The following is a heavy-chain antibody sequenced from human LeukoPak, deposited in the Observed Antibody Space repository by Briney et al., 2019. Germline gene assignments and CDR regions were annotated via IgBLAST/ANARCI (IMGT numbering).Heavy chain of an antibody. CDR3: ATDRSSIAVRPH. V-gene: IGHV3-74*01. J-gene: IGHJ4*02. CDR1: GFTFSSYW. Sequence: GGSLRLSCAASGFTFSSYWMHWVRQVPGKGLVWVSRMNNDGSITNYADSVKSRFTISRDNAKNTLYLQMNSLRVEDTAVYYCATDRSSIAVRPHWGQGTLVTVSS. D-gene: IGHD6-6*01. CDR2: MNNDGSIT.